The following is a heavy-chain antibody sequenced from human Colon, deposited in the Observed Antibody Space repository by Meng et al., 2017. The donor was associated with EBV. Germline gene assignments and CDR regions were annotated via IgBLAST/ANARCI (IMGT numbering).Heavy chain of an antibody. V-gene: IGHV4-61*01. Sequence: QVHVREPGQGLVKPSETLSLTCSVSGGSVSSETYYWNWIRQPPGKALEWIGYVSYSGGTNYNPSLKNRVTISVDTSKNQVSLRLSSVTAADTAVFYCARAVGPDCSSTSCPFDYWGQGTLVTVSS. CDR2: VSYSGGT. J-gene: IGHJ4*02. D-gene: IGHD2-2*01. CDR3: ARAVGPDCSSTSCPFDY. CDR1: GGSVSSETYY.